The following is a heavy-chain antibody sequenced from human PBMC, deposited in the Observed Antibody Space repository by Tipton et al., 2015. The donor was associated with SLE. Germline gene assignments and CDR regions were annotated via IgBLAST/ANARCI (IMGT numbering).Heavy chain of an antibody. J-gene: IGHJ3*02. V-gene: IGHV3-11*05. Sequence: SLRLSCAASGFTFSDYYMSWIRQAPGKGLEWVSYISSRSSYTKYADSVKGRFTISRDNAKKSLYLQMNSLRAEDTAVYYCAREDPAITIFGVVMDHDAFDIWGQGTMVTVSS. CDR3: AREDPAITIFGVVMDHDAFDI. CDR1: GFTFSDYY. CDR2: ISSRSSYT. D-gene: IGHD3-3*01.